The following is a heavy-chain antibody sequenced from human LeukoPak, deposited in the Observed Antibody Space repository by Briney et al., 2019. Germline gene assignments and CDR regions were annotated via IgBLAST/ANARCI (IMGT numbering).Heavy chain of an antibody. Sequence: APVKVSCKASGYTFTGYYMHWVRQAPGQGLEWMGWINPNSGGTNYAQKFQGRVTMTRDTSISTAYMELSRLRSDDTAVYYCARAISSGWYYYFDYWGQGTLVTVSS. V-gene: IGHV1-2*02. CDR2: INPNSGGT. CDR1: GYTFTGYY. CDR3: ARAISSGWYYYFDY. D-gene: IGHD6-19*01. J-gene: IGHJ4*02.